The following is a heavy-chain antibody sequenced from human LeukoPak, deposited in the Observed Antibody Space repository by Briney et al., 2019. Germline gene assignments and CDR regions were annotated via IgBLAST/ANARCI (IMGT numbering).Heavy chain of an antibody. J-gene: IGHJ3*01. CDR3: AREVGGSYEAAFDL. CDR1: GDSVSSNSAT. V-gene: IGHV6-1*01. CDR2: TYYRSKWKN. D-gene: IGHD1-26*01. Sequence: SQTLSLTSAISGDSVSSNSATWHWLRQSPSRGLEWLGRTYYRSKWKNDYAISVKSRITINPDTSKNQFSLQLNSVTPEDSAEYYCAREVGGSYEAAFDLWGQGTMVTVSS.